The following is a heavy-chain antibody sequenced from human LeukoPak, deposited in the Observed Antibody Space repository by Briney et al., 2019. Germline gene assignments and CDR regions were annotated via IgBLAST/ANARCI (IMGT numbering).Heavy chain of an antibody. Sequence: PGGSLRLSCAGSGFTFSSYAMSWVRQAPGKGLEWVSAISGSGADTYYADSVKGRFTISRDNSKNTLFLQMNSLRAEDLAVYYCAKDTTTHTVTTHYFDYWGQGSLVTVSS. CDR2: ISGSGADT. V-gene: IGHV3-23*01. CDR1: GFTFSSYA. CDR3: AKDTTTHTVTTHYFDY. D-gene: IGHD4-17*01. J-gene: IGHJ4*02.